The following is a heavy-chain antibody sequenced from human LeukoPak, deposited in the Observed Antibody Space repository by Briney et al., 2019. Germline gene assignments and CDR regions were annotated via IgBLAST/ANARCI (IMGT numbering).Heavy chain of an antibody. CDR1: GDSVSINTAA. D-gene: IGHD6-19*01. CDR2: TYYRSKWYN. V-gene: IGHV6-1*01. J-gene: IGHJ4*02. CDR3: ARENSRGRFDY. Sequence: SQTLSLTFGISGDSVSINTAAWNWIRQSASRGLEWLGRTYYRSKWYNNYAVSVKSRITINSDSSKNQVSLQLNSVSPEDTAMYYCARENSRGRFDYWGQGTLVTVSS.